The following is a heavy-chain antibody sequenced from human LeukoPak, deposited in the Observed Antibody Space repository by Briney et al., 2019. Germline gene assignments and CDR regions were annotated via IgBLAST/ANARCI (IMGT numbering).Heavy chain of an antibody. CDR2: IYYSGST. Sequence: PSETLSLACTVSGGSISSYYWSWIRQPPGKGQEWIGYIYYSGSTNYNPSLKSRVTISVDTSKNQFSLKLSSVTAADTAVYYCARVPHNYGDYGPGFYYYYYYMDVWGKGTTVTVSS. V-gene: IGHV4-59*01. CDR3: ARVPHNYGDYGPGFYYYYYYMDV. D-gene: IGHD4-17*01. J-gene: IGHJ6*03. CDR1: GGSISSYY.